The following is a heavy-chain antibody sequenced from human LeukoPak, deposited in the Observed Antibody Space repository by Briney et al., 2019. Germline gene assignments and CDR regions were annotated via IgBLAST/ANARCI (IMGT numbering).Heavy chain of an antibody. J-gene: IGHJ4*02. CDR2: LYSDGNT. CDR1: GFTDITND. V-gene: IGHV3-53*01. D-gene: IGHD1-14*01. CDR3: ARGVEPLAANTLAY. Sequence: GGSLRLSCASSGFTDITNDMTWVRQAPWKGVDWVSVLYSDGNTKYADTVQGRFTISRDNSKNTLYLAMNSLSPDDTAVYYCARGVEPLAANTLAYWGQGTLVTVSS.